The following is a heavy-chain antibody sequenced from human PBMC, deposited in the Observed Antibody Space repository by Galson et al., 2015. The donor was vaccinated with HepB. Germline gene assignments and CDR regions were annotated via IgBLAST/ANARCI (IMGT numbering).Heavy chain of an antibody. D-gene: IGHD6-19*01. CDR1: GFTFDDYA. V-gene: IGHV3-9*01. J-gene: IGHJ4*02. CDR2: ISWNSGSI. Sequence: SLRLSCAASGFTFDDYAMHRVRQAPGKGLERVSGISWNSGSIGYADSVKGRFTISRDNAKNSLYLQMNSLRAEDTALYYCAKDGEVAVAGTFDYWGQGTLVTVTS. CDR3: AKDGEVAVAGTFDY.